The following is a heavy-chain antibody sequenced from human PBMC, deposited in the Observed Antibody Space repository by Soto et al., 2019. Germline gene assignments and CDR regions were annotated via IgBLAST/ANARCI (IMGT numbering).Heavy chain of an antibody. D-gene: IGHD3-10*01. CDR2: ISFSGSTI. V-gene: IGHV3-48*03. Sequence: PGGSLRPSCAATGFSFSDYEMIWVRQVPWKGLEWIADISFSGSTINDADSVKGGFSISRDNSKNFLYLQMSGLRADDSAVYYCTRGAGFFYGVDVWGLGTTVTVYS. CDR1: GFSFSDYE. J-gene: IGHJ6*02. CDR3: TRGAGFFYGVDV.